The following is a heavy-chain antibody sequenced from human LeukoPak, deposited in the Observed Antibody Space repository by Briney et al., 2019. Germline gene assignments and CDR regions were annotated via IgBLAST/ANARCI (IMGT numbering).Heavy chain of an antibody. V-gene: IGHV4-30-4*08. J-gene: IGHJ3*01. CDR1: GGSITLGDYY. CDR2: IYSSGST. D-gene: IGHD7-27*01. CDR3: ARAPGAFDV. Sequence: PSQTLSLTCTVSGGSITLGDYYWTWIRQPPGKGLEWIGYIYSSGSTYYNPSLKSRIAMSLDTSRNRFSLRLRSVTAADTAVSYCARAPGAFDVWGQGTMVTVSS.